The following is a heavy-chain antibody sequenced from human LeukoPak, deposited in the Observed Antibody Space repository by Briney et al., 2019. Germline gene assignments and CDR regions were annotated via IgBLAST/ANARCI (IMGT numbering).Heavy chain of an antibody. CDR2: ISSSSSYI. V-gene: IGHV3-21*01. D-gene: IGHD4-23*01. J-gene: IGHJ4*02. CDR3: ASDLYGGNPRGFDY. CDR1: GFTFSSYS. Sequence: GGSLSLSCAASGFTFSSYSMNWVRQAPGKGLEWVSSISSSSSYIYYADSVKGRFTISRDNAKNSLYLQMNSLRAEDTAVYYCASDLYGGNPRGFDYWGQGTLVTVSS.